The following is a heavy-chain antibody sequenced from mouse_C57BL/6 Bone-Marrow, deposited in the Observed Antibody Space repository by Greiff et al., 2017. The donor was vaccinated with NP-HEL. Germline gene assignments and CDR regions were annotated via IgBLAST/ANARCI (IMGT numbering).Heavy chain of an antibody. J-gene: IGHJ1*03. CDR1: GYTFTSYG. V-gene: IGHV1-81*01. Sequence: QVQLQQSGAELARPGASVKLSCKASGYTFTSYGISWVKQRTGQGLEWIGEIYPRSGTTYYNEKFKGKATLTADKSSSTAYMELRSLTSEDSAVYFCARAHTTVVADWYFDVWGTGTTVTVSS. CDR2: IYPRSGTT. D-gene: IGHD1-1*01. CDR3: ARAHTTVVADWYFDV.